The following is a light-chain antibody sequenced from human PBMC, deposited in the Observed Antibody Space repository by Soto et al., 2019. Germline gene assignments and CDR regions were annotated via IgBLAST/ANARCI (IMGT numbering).Light chain of an antibody. Sequence: EIVMTQSPATLSVSPGEGATLSCRASQSVNTNLAWYQLKPGQAPRLLIYGASTRATGIPARFSGSGYGTEFTLTISSLQSEDFALYYCQQYNNWRTFGQGTKVEIK. CDR3: QQYNNWRT. V-gene: IGKV3-15*01. CDR1: QSVNTN. CDR2: GAS. J-gene: IGKJ1*01.